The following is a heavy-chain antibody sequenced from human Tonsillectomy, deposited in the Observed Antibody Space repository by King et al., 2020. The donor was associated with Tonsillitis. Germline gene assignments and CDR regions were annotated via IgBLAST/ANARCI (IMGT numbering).Heavy chain of an antibody. CDR1: GFTFSSYG. CDR3: ARSIAVADPCDH. J-gene: IGHJ4*02. Sequence: VQLVESGGGVVQPGRSLRLSCVASGFTFSSYGMHWVRQTTGKGLEWVAVISFDGNNKHYEDSVKGRFTISRDNSKNTLYLQINSVKNDDSAVYFCARSIAVADPCDHWGQGTLVTVSS. CDR2: ISFDGNNK. V-gene: IGHV3-30*03. D-gene: IGHD6-19*01.